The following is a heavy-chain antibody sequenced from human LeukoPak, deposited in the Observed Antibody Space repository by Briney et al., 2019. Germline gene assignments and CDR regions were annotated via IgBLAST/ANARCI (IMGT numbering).Heavy chain of an antibody. CDR1: GGSISSYY. J-gene: IGHJ4*02. CDR2: IYYSGST. D-gene: IGHD3-10*01. V-gene: IGHV4-59*01. Sequence: PSETLSLTCTVSGGSISSYYWSWIRQPPGKGLEWIGYIYYSGSTNYNPSLKSRVTISVDTSKNQFSLKLSSVTAADTAVYYCARTVWFGELCYFDHWGQGTLVTVSS. CDR3: ARTVWFGELCYFDH.